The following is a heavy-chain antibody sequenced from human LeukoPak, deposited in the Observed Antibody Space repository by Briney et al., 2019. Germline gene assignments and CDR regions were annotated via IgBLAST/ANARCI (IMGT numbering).Heavy chain of an antibody. CDR2: ITSSSSTI. J-gene: IGHJ4*02. CDR3: ATTSIAALI. CDR1: GFTFSSYS. V-gene: IGHV3-48*01. D-gene: IGHD6-6*01. Sequence: GGSLRLSCAASGFTFSSYSMNWVRQAPGKGLEWVSSITSSSSTIYYADSVKGRFTISRDNAKNSLYLQMNSLRAEDTAVYYCATTSIAALIWGQGTLVTVSS.